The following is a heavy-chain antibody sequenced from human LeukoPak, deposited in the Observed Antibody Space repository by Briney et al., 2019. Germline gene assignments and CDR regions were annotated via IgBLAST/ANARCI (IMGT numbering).Heavy chain of an antibody. V-gene: IGHV1-46*01. CDR2: ITPSSSST. Sequence: ASVKVSCKASGYTFTTYYMHWVRQAPGQGLEWMGIITPSSSSTTYTQKFQGRVTMTRDTSTSTVYMELSSLRSEDTAVYYCARSSMIVVVIRDIFDYWGQGTLVTVSS. CDR1: GYTFTTYY. D-gene: IGHD3-22*01. J-gene: IGHJ4*02. CDR3: ARSSMIVVVIRDIFDY.